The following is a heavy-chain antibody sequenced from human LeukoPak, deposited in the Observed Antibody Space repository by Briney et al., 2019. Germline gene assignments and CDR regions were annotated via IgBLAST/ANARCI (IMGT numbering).Heavy chain of an antibody. D-gene: IGHD3-9*01. CDR2: ISYDGSNK. J-gene: IGHJ4*02. Sequence: PGRSLRLSCAASGFTFSSYAMHWVRQAPGKGLEWVAVISYDGSNKYYADSVKGRFTISRDNSKNTLYLQMNSLRAEDTAVYYCATLKVDDILTGYFDYWGQGTLVTVSS. CDR1: GFTFSSYA. CDR3: ATLKVDDILTGYFDY. V-gene: IGHV3-30-3*01.